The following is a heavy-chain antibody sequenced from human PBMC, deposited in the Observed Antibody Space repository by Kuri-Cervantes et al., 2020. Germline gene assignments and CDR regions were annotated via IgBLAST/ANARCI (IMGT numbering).Heavy chain of an antibody. J-gene: IGHJ5*02. V-gene: IGHV2-26*01. CDR3: ARSSTGNWFDP. Sequence: SGPTLVNPTQTLTLTCTVSGFSLSNARMGVSWIRQPPGKALEWLAHIFSNDEKSYSTSLKSRLTISKDTSKSQVVLTMTNIDPVDTATYYCARSSTGNWFDPWGQGTLVTVSS. CDR2: IFSNDEK. D-gene: IGHD4-17*01. CDR1: GFSLSNARMG.